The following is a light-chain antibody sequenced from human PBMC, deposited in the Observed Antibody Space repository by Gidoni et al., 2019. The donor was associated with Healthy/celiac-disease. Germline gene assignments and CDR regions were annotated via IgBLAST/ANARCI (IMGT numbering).Light chain of an antibody. V-gene: IGLV3-21*04. Sequence: SSVLTQPPSVSVAPGKTARITCGGNNIGSKSVHWDQQKPGQAPVLVIYYDSDRLSGIPERISGSNSGNTATMTISRVEAGDEADYYWQVWDSSSDHWVFGGGTKLTVL. CDR3: QVWDSSSDHWV. CDR1: NIGSKS. J-gene: IGLJ3*02. CDR2: YDS.